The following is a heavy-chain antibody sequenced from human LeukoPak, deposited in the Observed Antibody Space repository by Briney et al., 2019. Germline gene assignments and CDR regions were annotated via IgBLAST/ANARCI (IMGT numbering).Heavy chain of an antibody. CDR2: IRKRGIET. J-gene: IGHJ4*02. V-gene: IGHV3-7*01. CDR1: GFTFSSYS. D-gene: IGHD2-15*01. Sequence: QPGGSLRLSCAASGFTFSSYSMSWVRQAPGKGLEWVAFIRKRGIETNYVDSVKGRFTITRDNARNSLFLQMNSLRAEDTAVYYCAREDGYCSGGNCYSYFVSWGQGTLVTVSS. CDR3: AREDGYCSGGNCYSYFVS.